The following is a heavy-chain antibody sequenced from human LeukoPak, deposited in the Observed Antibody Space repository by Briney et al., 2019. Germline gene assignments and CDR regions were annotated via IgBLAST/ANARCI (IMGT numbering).Heavy chain of an antibody. D-gene: IGHD1-7*01. CDR3: GKGCVASPGTVDY. V-gene: IGHV3-23*01. Sequence: PGRSLRLSCAASGFTFSNYAMTWVRQAPGKGLEWVSTISGSAGSTYYAESVKGRFTISRDNSKNTLDLHMNSLRAEDTAVYYCGKGCVASPGTVDYWGRGTLVTVSS. CDR1: GFTFSNYA. J-gene: IGHJ4*02. CDR2: ISGSAGST.